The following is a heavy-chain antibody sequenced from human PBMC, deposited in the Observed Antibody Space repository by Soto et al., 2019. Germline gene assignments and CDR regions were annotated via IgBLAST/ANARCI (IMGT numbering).Heavy chain of an antibody. V-gene: IGHV3-74*01. D-gene: IGHD3-10*01. J-gene: IGHJ4*02. Sequence: GGSLRLSCAASGFTFSSYWMHWVRQGPGKGLVWVSRISGDGTTTNYVDSVKGRFTTSRDNAKNTLYLEMNSLRAEDTSVYHCVRESSSLNRSLDNWGQGALVTVSS. CDR1: GFTFSSYW. CDR2: ISGDGTTT. CDR3: VRESSSLNRSLDN.